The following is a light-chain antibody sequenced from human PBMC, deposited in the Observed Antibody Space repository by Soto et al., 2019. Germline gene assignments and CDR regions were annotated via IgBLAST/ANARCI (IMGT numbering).Light chain of an antibody. V-gene: IGKV3-20*01. Sequence: IVLTQSPCTLSLSPGETATLSCRASQTVSSTYLAWYQHKPGRAPRLLIDGASSRAAGIPDRFSGSGSGTDFTLTISRLEPEDLAVYYCQQYDYLVTFGQRTKVDIK. J-gene: IGKJ1*01. CDR2: GAS. CDR3: QQYDYLVT. CDR1: QTVSSTY.